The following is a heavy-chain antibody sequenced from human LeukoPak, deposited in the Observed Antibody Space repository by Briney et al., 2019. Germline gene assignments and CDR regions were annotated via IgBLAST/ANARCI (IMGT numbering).Heavy chain of an antibody. V-gene: IGHV4-34*01. J-gene: IGHJ6*03. CDR1: GGSFSGYY. D-gene: IGHD3-3*01. CDR2: INHSGSN. CDR3: ARGGYDFWSGRLYYYYYMDV. Sequence: SETLSLTCAVYGGSFSGYYWSWIRQPPGKGLEWLGEINHSGSNNYNPSLKSRVTISVDTSKNQFSLKLSSVTAADTAVYYCARGGYDFWSGRLYYYYYMDVWGKGTTVTVSS.